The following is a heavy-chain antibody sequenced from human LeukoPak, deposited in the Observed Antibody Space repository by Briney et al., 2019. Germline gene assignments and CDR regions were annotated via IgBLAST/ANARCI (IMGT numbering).Heavy chain of an antibody. CDR1: GGSFSGYY. Sequence: SETLSLTCAVYGGSFSGYYWSWIRQPPGKGLEWIGEINHSGSTNYNPSLKSRVTISVDTSKNQFSLKLSSVTAADTAVYYCARAPFLGLLWSGQNYYYYGMDVWGQGTTVTVSS. J-gene: IGHJ6*02. V-gene: IGHV4-34*01. CDR3: ARAPFLGLLWSGQNYYYYGMDV. D-gene: IGHD3-10*01. CDR2: INHSGST.